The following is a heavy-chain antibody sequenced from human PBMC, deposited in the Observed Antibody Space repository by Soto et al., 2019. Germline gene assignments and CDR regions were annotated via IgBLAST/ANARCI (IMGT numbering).Heavy chain of an antibody. Sequence: QVRLQESGPGLVKPSETLSLTCTVPGGSISGYNWSWIRQPPGKELECIGYIEYSGTTNYNPSLKSRVTMSIDTSKNQFSLKLSSVTAADTAVYYCARGGGSPDYWGQGTLVTVSS. CDR3: ARGGGSPDY. J-gene: IGHJ4*02. CDR1: GGSISGYN. D-gene: IGHD2-15*01. V-gene: IGHV4-59*01. CDR2: IEYSGTT.